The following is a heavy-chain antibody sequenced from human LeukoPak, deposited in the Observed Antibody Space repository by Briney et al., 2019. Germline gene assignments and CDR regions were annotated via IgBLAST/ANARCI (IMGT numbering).Heavy chain of an antibody. D-gene: IGHD2-2*01. CDR2: INSDGSWT. CDR1: GNYW. V-gene: IGHV3-74*01. CDR3: VSFYETN. Sequence: GGSLRLSCAASGNYWMHWVRQAPGKGLVWVSHINSDGSWTGYADSVKGRFTISKDNAKNTVYLQMNNLRAEDTAVYYCVSFYETNWGRGTLVTVSS. J-gene: IGHJ4*02.